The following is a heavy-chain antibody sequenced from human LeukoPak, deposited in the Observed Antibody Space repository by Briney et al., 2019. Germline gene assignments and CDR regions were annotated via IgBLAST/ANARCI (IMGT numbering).Heavy chain of an antibody. J-gene: IGHJ6*02. CDR3: ARHLTKTGPPGYYGMDV. CDR1: GGSISSYY. Sequence: SETLSLTCTVSGGSISSYYWSWIRQPPGKGLEWIGYIYYSGSANYNPSLKSRVTISVDTSKNQFSLKLSSVTAADTAVYYCARHLTKTGPPGYYGMDVWGQGTTATVSS. V-gene: IGHV4-59*08. CDR2: IYYSGSA. D-gene: IGHD1-1*01.